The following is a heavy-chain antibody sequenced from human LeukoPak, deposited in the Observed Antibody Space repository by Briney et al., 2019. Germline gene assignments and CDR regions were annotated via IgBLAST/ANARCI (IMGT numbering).Heavy chain of an antibody. D-gene: IGHD3-10*01. CDR2: IRYDGSNK. CDR1: GFTFSNYG. CDR3: AKELLKSYYYGSGSYSFDY. V-gene: IGHV3-30*02. Sequence: GGSLRLSCATSGFTFSNYGMHWVRQAPGKGLEWVTFIRYDGSNKYYADSVKGRFTISRDNSKNTLYLQMNSLRVEDTAVYYCAKELLKSYYYGSGSYSFDYWGQGTLVTVST. J-gene: IGHJ4*02.